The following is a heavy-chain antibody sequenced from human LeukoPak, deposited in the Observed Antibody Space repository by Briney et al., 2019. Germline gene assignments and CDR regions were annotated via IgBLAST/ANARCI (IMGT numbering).Heavy chain of an antibody. V-gene: IGHV3-23*01. D-gene: IGHD1-1*01. CDR3: AKATGTLGN. J-gene: IGHJ4*02. CDR1: GFTFSSYS. CDR2: ISGSGGST. Sequence: RTGGSLRLSCAASGFTFSSYSMNWVRQAPGKGLEWVSAISGSGGSTYYADSVKGRFTISRDNSKNTLYLQMNSLTAEDTAIYYCAKATGTLGNWGQGTLVTVSS.